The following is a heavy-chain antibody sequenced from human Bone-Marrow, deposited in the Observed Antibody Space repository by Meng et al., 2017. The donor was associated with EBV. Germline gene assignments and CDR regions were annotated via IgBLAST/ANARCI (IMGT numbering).Heavy chain of an antibody. CDR1: GYNFTSYA. CDR3: ARDSLAYCGGDCDSGKRNYFDY. J-gene: IGHJ4*02. Sequence: QVQLVQSGSELKKPGASVKVSCKASGYNFTSYAMNWVRQAPGQGLEWMGWINTNTGNPTYAQGFTGRFVFSLDTSVSTAYLQISSLKAEDTAVYYCARDSLAYCGGDCDSGKRNYFDYWGQGTLVTVAS. V-gene: IGHV7-4-1*02. D-gene: IGHD2-21*02. CDR2: INTNTGNP.